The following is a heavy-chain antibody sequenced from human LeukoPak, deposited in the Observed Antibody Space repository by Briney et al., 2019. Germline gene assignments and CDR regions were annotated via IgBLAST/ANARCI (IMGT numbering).Heavy chain of an antibody. CDR2: IKQDGSEK. V-gene: IGHV3-7*01. CDR3: AKGKDYYYDSSGPVDY. CDR1: GFTFSSYW. Sequence: GGSLRLSCAASGFTFSSYWMSWVRQAPGKGLEWVANIKQDGSEKYYVDSVKGRFTISRDNAKNSLYLQMNSLRAEDTAVYYCAKGKDYYYDSSGPVDYWGQGTLVTVSS. J-gene: IGHJ4*02. D-gene: IGHD3-22*01.